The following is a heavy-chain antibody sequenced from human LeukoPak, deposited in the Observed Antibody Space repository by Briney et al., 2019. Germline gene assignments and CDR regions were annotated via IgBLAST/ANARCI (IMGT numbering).Heavy chain of an antibody. J-gene: IGHJ2*01. CDR3: ARGYDVSGYYYRNWYFDL. CDR2: MYTSGST. CDR1: GGSISSGSYY. D-gene: IGHD3-22*01. V-gene: IGHV4-61*02. Sequence: SETLSLTCTVSGGSISSGSYYWSWIRQPAGQGLEYLGRMYTSGSTNYNPSLKTRVPISVETSKNQFSLKLSSVTAADTAVYYCARGYDVSGYYYRNWYFDLWGGGTLVTVSS.